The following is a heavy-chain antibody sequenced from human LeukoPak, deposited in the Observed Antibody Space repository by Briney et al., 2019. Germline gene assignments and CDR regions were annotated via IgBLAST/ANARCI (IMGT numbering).Heavy chain of an antibody. D-gene: IGHD5-24*01. Sequence: GGSVKVSCKASGYTFTGYYMHWVRQAPGQGLEWMGWINPNSGGTNYAQKFQGRVTMTRDTSISTAYMELSRLRSDDTAVYYCARDLSSNPGPPRWLQHSIHPYYFDYWGQGTLVTVSS. V-gene: IGHV1-2*02. CDR2: INPNSGGT. CDR3: ARDLSSNPGPPRWLQHSIHPYYFDY. CDR1: GYTFTGYY. J-gene: IGHJ4*02.